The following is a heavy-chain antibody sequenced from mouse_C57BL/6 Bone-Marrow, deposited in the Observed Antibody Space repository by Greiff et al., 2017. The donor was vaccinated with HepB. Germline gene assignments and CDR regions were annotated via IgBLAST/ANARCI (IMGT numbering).Heavy chain of an antibody. Sequence: QVQLQQSGAELVKPGASVKLSCKASGYTFTSYWMHWVKQRPGQGLEWIGMIHPNSGSTNYNEKFKSKATLTVDKSSSTAYMQLSSLTSEDSAVYYCARPTVVAPFDYWGQGTTLTVSS. D-gene: IGHD1-1*01. CDR1: GYTFTSYW. V-gene: IGHV1-64*01. CDR3: ARPTVVAPFDY. J-gene: IGHJ2*01. CDR2: IHPNSGST.